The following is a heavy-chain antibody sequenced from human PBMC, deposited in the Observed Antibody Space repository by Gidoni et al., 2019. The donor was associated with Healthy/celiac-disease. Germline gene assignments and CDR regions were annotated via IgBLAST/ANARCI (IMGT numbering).Heavy chain of an antibody. Sequence: QVQLGESGGGLVKTGGSLRLYCADSGFTYSDDYMSWIRQAQGNGLECVSYISSSCSTIYYADSVKCRFTISRDNAKNSLYLQMNSLRAEDTAVYYCARHKIAAAGPGDAFDIWGQGTMVTVSS. CDR2: ISSSCSTI. J-gene: IGHJ3*02. V-gene: IGHV3-11*01. D-gene: IGHD6-13*01. CDR3: ARHKIAAAGPGDAFDI. CDR1: GFTYSDDY.